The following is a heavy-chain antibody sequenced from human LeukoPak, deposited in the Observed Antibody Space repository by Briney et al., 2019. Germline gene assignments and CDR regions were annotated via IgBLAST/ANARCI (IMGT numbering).Heavy chain of an antibody. V-gene: IGHV4-39*07. Sequence: SETLSLTCTVSGGSISSSRYYWGWIRQPPGKGLEWIGSIYYSGSTYYNPSLKSRVTISVDTSKNQFSLKLSSVTAADTAVYYCARDGGPMTTVTTDAFDIWGQGTMVTVSS. D-gene: IGHD4-17*01. CDR3: ARDGGPMTTVTTDAFDI. CDR2: IYYSGST. CDR1: GGSISSSRYY. J-gene: IGHJ3*02.